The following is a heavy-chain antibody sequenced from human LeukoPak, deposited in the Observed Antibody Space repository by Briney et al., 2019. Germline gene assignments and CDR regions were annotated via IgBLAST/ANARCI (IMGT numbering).Heavy chain of an antibody. Sequence: ASVKVSCQASGYTFTGYYMHWVRQAPGQGLEWMGWINPNSGGPNYAQKFQGRVTMTRDTSISTAYMELSRLRSDDTAVYYCARVFVSGSYYGSGSPSVFDYWGQGTLVTVSS. CDR2: INPNSGGP. D-gene: IGHD3-10*01. J-gene: IGHJ4*02. CDR3: ARVFVSGSYYGSGSPSVFDY. V-gene: IGHV1-2*02. CDR1: GYTFTGYY.